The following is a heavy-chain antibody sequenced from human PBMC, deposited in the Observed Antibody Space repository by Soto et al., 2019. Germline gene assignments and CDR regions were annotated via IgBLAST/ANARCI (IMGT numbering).Heavy chain of an antibody. Sequence: QVQLVESGGGVVQPGRSLRLSCAASGFTFSSYGMHWVRQAPGKGLEWVAVIWYDGSNKYYADSVKGRFTISRDNSKNTLYLQMNSLRAEDTAVYYCARGGVYAISNYYGMDVWGQGTTVTVSS. CDR1: GFTFSSYG. J-gene: IGHJ6*02. CDR3: ARGGVYAISNYYGMDV. CDR2: IWYDGSNK. V-gene: IGHV3-33*01. D-gene: IGHD2-8*01.